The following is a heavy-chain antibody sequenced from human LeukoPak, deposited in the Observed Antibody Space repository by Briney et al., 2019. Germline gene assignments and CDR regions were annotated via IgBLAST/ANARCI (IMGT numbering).Heavy chain of an antibody. CDR3: ARDFGGERFDY. D-gene: IGHD3-10*01. CDR1: GGSISSYY. Sequence: PSETLSLTCTVSGGSISSYYWSWIRQPPGKGLEWIGYIYYSGSTNYNPSLKSRVTISVDTSKNQFSLKLSSVTAADTAVYYCARDFGGERFDYWGQGTLVTVSS. J-gene: IGHJ4*02. CDR2: IYYSGST. V-gene: IGHV4-59*01.